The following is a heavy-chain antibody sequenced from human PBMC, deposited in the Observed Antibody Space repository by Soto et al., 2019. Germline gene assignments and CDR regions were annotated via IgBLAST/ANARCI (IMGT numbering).Heavy chain of an antibody. D-gene: IGHD1-7*01. CDR3: ARKNNWNYVDYFDY. Sequence: GASVKVSCKASGGTFSSYAISWVRQAPGQGLEWMGGIIPIFGTANYAQKFQGRVTITADESTSTAYMELSSLRSEDTAVYYCARKNNWNYVDYFDYWGQGTLVTVSS. CDR1: GGTFSSYA. J-gene: IGHJ4*02. CDR2: IIPIFGTA. V-gene: IGHV1-69*13.